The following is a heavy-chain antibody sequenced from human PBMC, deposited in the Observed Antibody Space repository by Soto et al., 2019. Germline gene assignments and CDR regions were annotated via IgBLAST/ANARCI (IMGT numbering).Heavy chain of an antibody. J-gene: IGHJ4*02. D-gene: IGHD6-13*01. Sequence: GGSLRLSCAASGFTVSSNYAMSWVRQAPGKGLEWFSAITGSGGGTYYADSVQGRFTISKDNSKNTLYLQMNSLRADDTAVYYCAKGSAAARPYYFDYWGQGTLVTVSS. CDR2: ITGSGGGT. CDR3: AKGSAAARPYYFDY. CDR1: GFTVSSNYA. V-gene: IGHV3-23*01.